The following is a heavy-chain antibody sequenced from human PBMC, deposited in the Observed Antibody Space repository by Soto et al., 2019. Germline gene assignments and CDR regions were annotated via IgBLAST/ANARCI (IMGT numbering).Heavy chain of an antibody. V-gene: IGHV2-5*02. Sequence: VSGPTLVNPTQALALTCAFCGFSLSTSGVGVGWIRQPPGKALEWLALIYWDDDQRYNPSLKSRLTITKDTSKNQVVLTMTNMDPVDTATYYCAHRGPIAVAATSRDAFDIWGQGTVVTVSS. D-gene: IGHD6-19*01. CDR1: GFSLSTSGVG. J-gene: IGHJ3*02. CDR3: AHRGPIAVAATSRDAFDI. CDR2: IYWDDDQ.